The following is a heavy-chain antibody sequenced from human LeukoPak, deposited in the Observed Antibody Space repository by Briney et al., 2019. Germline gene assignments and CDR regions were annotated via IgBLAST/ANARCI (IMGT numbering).Heavy chain of an antibody. D-gene: IGHD3-10*01. J-gene: IGHJ5*02. V-gene: IGHV4-59*08. CDR2: IYYSGST. CDR3: ARRDYGSGNNWFDP. CDR1: GGSISSYY. Sequence: PSETLSLTCTVSGGSISSYYWSWIRQPPGKGLEWIWYIYYSGSTNYNPSLKSRVTISVDTSKNQCSLKLSSVTAADTAVYYCARRDYGSGNNWFDPWGQGTLVNVSS.